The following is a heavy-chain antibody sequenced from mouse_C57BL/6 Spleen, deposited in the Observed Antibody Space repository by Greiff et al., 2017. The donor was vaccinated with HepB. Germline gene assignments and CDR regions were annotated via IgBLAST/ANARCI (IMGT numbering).Heavy chain of an antibody. CDR3: ARSVDY. Sequence: VQLQQPGAELVRPGTSVKLSCKASCYTFTGYWMHWVKQRPGQGLEWIRVIDPYDSYTNSTQKFKCKSTLTVDTSSSTAYMQLSSLTSEDSAVYDCARSVDYWGQGTSVTVSS. CDR1: CYTFTGYW. V-gene: IGHV1-59*01. J-gene: IGHJ4*01. CDR2: IDPYDSYT.